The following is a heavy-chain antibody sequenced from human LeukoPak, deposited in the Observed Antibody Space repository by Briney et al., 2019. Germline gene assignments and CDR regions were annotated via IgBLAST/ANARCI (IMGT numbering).Heavy chain of an antibody. CDR3: ARRKRYFDWLLFDAFDI. V-gene: IGHV4-39*07. CDR1: GGSISSSSYY. D-gene: IGHD3-9*01. J-gene: IGHJ3*02. CDR2: INHSGST. Sequence: SETLSLTCTVSGGSISSSSYYWSWIRQPPGKGLEWIGEINHSGSTNYNPSLKSRVTISVDTSKNQFSLKLSSVTAADTAVYYCARRKRYFDWLLFDAFDIWGQGTMVTVSS.